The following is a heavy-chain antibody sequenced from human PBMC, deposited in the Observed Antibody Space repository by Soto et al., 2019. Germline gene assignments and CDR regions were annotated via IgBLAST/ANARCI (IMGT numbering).Heavy chain of an antibody. CDR3: AGGGAGSGPFTWELPDH. Sequence: QMQLVQSGAEVKKTGSSVTVSCKALGNTFTYRYLHWVRQAPGQALEWMGWITPFSGDVHYAQKFQERVTITRDRSINTAYMQMSSLRSADTAMYFCAGGGAGSGPFTWELPDHWGQGTLVTVSS. J-gene: IGHJ4*02. V-gene: IGHV1-45*02. CDR2: ITPFSGDV. D-gene: IGHD1-26*01. CDR1: GNTFTYRY.